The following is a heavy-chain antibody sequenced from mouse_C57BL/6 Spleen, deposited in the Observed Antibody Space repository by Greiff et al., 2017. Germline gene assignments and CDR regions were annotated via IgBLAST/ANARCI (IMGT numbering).Heavy chain of an antibody. CDR3: ASELGWYFDV. V-gene: IGHV2-2*01. Sequence: VQLQESGPGLVQPSQSLSITCTVSGFSLTSYGVHWVRQSPGKGLEWLGVIWSGGSTDYNAAFISRLSISKDNSKSQVFFKMNSLQADDTAIYYCASELGWYFDVWGTGTTVTVSS. CDR1: GFSLTSYG. J-gene: IGHJ1*03. CDR2: IWSGGST.